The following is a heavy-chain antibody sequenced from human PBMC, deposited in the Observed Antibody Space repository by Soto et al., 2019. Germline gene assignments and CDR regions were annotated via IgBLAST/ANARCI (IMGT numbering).Heavy chain of an antibody. J-gene: IGHJ6*02. CDR1: GESFSGHY. CDR3: ARFSGSYYDYYDMDD. Sequence: SETLSLTCAVYGESFSGHYWSWIRQPPGKGLEWIGDNNHSGYTNYNAPLKSRVTISVDTSKNQFSLKLSSVTAADTAVYYCARFSGSYYDYYDMDDWGQGTTVTVSS. CDR2: NNHSGYT. V-gene: IGHV4-34*01. D-gene: IGHD3-10*01.